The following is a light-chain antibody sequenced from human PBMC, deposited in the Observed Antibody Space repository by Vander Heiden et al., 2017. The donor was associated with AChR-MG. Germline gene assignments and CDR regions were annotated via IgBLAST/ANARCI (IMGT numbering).Light chain of an antibody. CDR1: QSLVYSDGNTS. CDR3: RQGTHWPWT. CDR2: KVS. Sequence: DVVITQSPLSLPVTLGQPASISCRSSQSLVYSDGNTSWNWFQQRPGQSPRRLIYKVSNRDSGVPDRVSGSGSGTDFTLKISRVEAEDVGVYYCRQGTHWPWTFGQGTKVEIK. J-gene: IGKJ1*01. V-gene: IGKV2-30*01.